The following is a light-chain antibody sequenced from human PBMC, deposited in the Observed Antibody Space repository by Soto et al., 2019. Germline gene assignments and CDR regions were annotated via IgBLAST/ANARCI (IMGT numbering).Light chain of an antibody. CDR2: AAS. CDR1: QSISSN. J-gene: IGKJ2*01. V-gene: IGKV1-39*01. Sequence: DIQMTQSPSSLSAFAGDRVTITCRARQSISSNLNWYQQKPGKAPKLLIYAASSLQSGVPSRFSGSGSGTDFTLTITSLQPEDFATYYCQQSFSIPYIFGQGTKLDIK. CDR3: QQSFSIPYI.